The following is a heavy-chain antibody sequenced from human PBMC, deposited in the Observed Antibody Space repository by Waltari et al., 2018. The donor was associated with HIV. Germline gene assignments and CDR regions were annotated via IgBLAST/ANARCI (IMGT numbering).Heavy chain of an antibody. D-gene: IGHD1-7*01. J-gene: IGHJ6*03. CDR2: TNDRGST. CDR3: ARERPMWNYGPGVKYMDV. CDR1: GGSFSGSY. V-gene: IGHV4-34*01. Sequence: QVQLQQWGAGLLKHSETLSLICAVYGGSFSGSYWTWIRQPPGKGLEWIGETNDRGSTNYNPSLKSRVTMSIDTAKNEFSLKLSSVTAADTAVYYCARERPMWNYGPGVKYMDVWGQGTTVTVSS.